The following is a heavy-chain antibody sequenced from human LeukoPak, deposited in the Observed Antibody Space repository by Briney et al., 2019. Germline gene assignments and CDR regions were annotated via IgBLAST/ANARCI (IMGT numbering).Heavy chain of an antibody. CDR2: INHSGST. V-gene: IGHV4-34*01. CDR1: GASISGSGYY. J-gene: IGHJ5*02. CDR3: ARHANWFDP. Sequence: PSETLSLTCAVSGASISGSGYYWSWIRQPPGKGLEWIGEINHSGSTNYNPSLKSRVTISVDTSKNQFSLKLSSVTAADTAVYYCARHANWFDPWGQGTLVTVSS.